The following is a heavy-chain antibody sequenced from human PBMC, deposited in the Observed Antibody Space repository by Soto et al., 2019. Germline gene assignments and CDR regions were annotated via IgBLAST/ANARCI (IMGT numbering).Heavy chain of an antibody. Sequence: GESLKISCKGSGYSFTSYWISWVRQMPGKGLEWMGRIDPSDSYTNYSPSFQGHVTISAGKSISTAYLQWSSLKASDTAMYYCARPGYYDSSGYYYRPDIWGQGTMVTVSS. J-gene: IGHJ3*02. V-gene: IGHV5-10-1*01. CDR3: ARPGYYDSSGYYYRPDI. CDR2: IDPSDSYT. CDR1: GYSFTSYW. D-gene: IGHD3-22*01.